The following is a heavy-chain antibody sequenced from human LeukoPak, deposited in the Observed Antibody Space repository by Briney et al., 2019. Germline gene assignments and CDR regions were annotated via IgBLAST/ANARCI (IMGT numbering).Heavy chain of an antibody. J-gene: IGHJ4*02. CDR3: ATGLTYYYDSSGLYSY. CDR1: GYTLTELS. CDR2: FDPEDGET. Sequence: ASVKVSCKVSGYTLTELSMHWVRQAPGKGLEWMGGFDPEDGETIYAQKFQGRVTMTEDTSTDTAYMELSSLRSEDTAVYYCATGLTYYYDSSGLYSYWGQGTLVTVSS. D-gene: IGHD3-22*01. V-gene: IGHV1-24*01.